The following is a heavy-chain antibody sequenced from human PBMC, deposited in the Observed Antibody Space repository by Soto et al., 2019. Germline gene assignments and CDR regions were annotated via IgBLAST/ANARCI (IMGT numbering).Heavy chain of an antibody. CDR3: ARLRVAGRGYFDY. CDR1: GGSISSSSYY. V-gene: IGHV4-39*01. CDR2: IYYSGST. J-gene: IGHJ4*02. D-gene: IGHD6-19*01. Sequence: SETLSLTCTVSGGSISSSSYYWGWIRQPPGKGLEWIGSIYYSGSTYYNPSLKSRVTISVDTSKNQFSLKLSSVTAADTAVYYCARLRVAGRGYFDYWGQGTLVTVSS.